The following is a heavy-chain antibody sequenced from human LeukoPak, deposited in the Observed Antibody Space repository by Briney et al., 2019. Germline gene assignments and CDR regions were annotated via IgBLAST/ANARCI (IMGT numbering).Heavy chain of an antibody. D-gene: IGHD3-10*01. CDR3: ARGVFGRFDS. J-gene: IGHJ5*01. CDR1: GGSLSGYY. Sequence: SETLSLTCVVYGGSLSGYYWNWIRQPPGKGLEWIGEINQSGSTNYNPSLKSRVTISVDTSKNQFFLNLNSVTAADTAAYYCARGVFGRFDSWGQGTLATVSS. V-gene: IGHV4-34*01. CDR2: INQSGST.